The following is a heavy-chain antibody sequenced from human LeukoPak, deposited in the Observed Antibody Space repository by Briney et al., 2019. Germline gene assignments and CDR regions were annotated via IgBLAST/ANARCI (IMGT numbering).Heavy chain of an antibody. CDR3: ARGLRITMIERAFDI. D-gene: IGHD3-22*01. V-gene: IGHV3-53*01. CDR1: GFTVSSNY. CDR2: IYSGGST. J-gene: IGHJ3*02. Sequence: GGSLRLSCAASGFTVSSNYMSWVRQAPGKGLEWVSVIYSGGSTYYADSVKGRFTISRDNSKNTLYLQMNSLRAEDTAVYYCARGLRITMIERAFDIWGQGTMVTVSS.